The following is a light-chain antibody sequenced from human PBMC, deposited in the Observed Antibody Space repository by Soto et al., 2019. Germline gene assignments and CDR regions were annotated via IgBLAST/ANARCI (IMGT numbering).Light chain of an antibody. Sequence: EIVMTQSPATLSVSPGERATLSCRASQSVSSNLAWYQQKPGQAPRLLIYGASTRATGIPARFSGSGSGTEFTLTLSSLQSEDFAVYYCQQYNNRPPLTLGGVTKEEIK. V-gene: IGKV3-15*01. CDR2: GAS. CDR1: QSVSSN. J-gene: IGKJ4*01. CDR3: QQYNNRPPLT.